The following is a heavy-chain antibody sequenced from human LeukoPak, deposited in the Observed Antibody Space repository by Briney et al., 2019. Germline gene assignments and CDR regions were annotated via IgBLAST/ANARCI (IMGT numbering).Heavy chain of an antibody. Sequence: GGSLRLSCAASGFTFSDSWMSWVRQAPGKGLEWVANMNQDGSAKGYVDSVKGRFTISRDNARNSLYLQMSSLRPEDTAVCYCATYTHWVAGDVWGQGTTGTVSS. V-gene: IGHV3-7*01. J-gene: IGHJ6*02. CDR1: GFTFSDSW. D-gene: IGHD3-16*01. CDR2: MNQDGSAK. CDR3: ATYTHWVAGDV.